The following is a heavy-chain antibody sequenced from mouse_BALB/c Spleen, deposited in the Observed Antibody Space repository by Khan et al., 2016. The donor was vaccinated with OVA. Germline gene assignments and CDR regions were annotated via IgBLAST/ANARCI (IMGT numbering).Heavy chain of an antibody. CDR3: ARPPYFSYTLDY. CDR2: INTYTGEP. V-gene: IGHV9-3-1*01. J-gene: IGHJ4*01. CDR1: GYTFTTYG. D-gene: IGHD2-10*01. Sequence: QVQLKQSGPELKKPGETVKISCKASGYTFTTYGMNWVKQSPGKALKWMGWINTYTGEPTYADDFKGRFAFSLETSASTAYLQINNLKHEDTATYFCARPPYFSYTLDYWGQGTSVTVSS.